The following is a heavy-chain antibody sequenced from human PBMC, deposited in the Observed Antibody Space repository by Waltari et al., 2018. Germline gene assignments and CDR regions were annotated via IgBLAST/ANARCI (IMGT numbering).Heavy chain of an antibody. D-gene: IGHD6-13*01. CDR2: IYYSGST. V-gene: IGHV4-59*01. CDR3: ARATAAAGLFDP. CDR1: GGSISSYY. Sequence: QVQLQESGPGLVKPSETLSLTCPVSGGSISSYYWSWIRQPPGKGLEWIGYIYYSGSTNYNPSLKSRVTISVDTSKNQFSLKLSSVTAADTAVYYCARATAAAGLFDPWGQGTLVTVSS. J-gene: IGHJ5*02.